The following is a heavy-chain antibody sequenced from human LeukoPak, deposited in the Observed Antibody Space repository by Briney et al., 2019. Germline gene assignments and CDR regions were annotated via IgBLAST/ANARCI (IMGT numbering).Heavy chain of an antibody. CDR2: INPKSGAT. J-gene: IGHJ3*01. Sequence: ASVKVSCKASGYTFDENYIHWVRQAPGQGPEWMGWINPKSGATDSAQKFQGRLTMTRDTSIATASMDLSGLRLDDTSIYYCARAGDDSTGHYDYFHFWGQGTMVTVSS. V-gene: IGHV1-2*02. D-gene: IGHD3-22*01. CDR1: GYTFDENY. CDR3: ARAGDDSTGHYDYFHF.